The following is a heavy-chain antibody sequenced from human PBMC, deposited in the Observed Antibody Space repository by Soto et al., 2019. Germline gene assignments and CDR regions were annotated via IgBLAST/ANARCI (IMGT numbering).Heavy chain of an antibody. CDR2: IIPKFGTA. CDR1: GGIFSDYA. J-gene: IGHJ5*01. CDR3: ARDKLSSLVVETPPLFDS. Sequence: QVQLEQSGGEVKKPGSSVKVSCRVSGGIFSDYAVSWVRQAPGQGLQWVGGIIPKFGTAKYARKFEDRVTLTADELTSTVYMEINNLRSEDTALYYCARDKLSSLVVETPPLFDSWGQGTLLTVSS. D-gene: IGHD2-21*01. V-gene: IGHV1-69*12.